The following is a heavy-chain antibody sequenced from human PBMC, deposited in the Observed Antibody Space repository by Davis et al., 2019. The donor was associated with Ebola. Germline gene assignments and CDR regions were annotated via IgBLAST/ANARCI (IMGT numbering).Heavy chain of an antibody. CDR2: INHSGST. CDR3: ASRDGYKKAFDY. CDR1: GGSFSGYY. Sequence: SETLSLTCAVYGGSFSGYYWSWIRQPPGKGLEWIGEINHSGSTNYNPSLKSRVTISVDTSKNQFSLKLSSVTAADTAVYYCASRDGYKKAFDYWGQGTLVTVSS. V-gene: IGHV4-34*01. D-gene: IGHD5-24*01. J-gene: IGHJ4*02.